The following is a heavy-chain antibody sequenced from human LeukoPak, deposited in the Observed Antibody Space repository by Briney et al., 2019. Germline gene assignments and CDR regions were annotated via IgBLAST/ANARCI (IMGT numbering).Heavy chain of an antibody. CDR1: GGSISSGGYY. CDR3: ARGGTHGVYFDY. D-gene: IGHD1-1*01. CDR2: IYYSGST. J-gene: IGHJ4*02. V-gene: IGHV4-31*03. Sequence: PSETLSLTCTVSGGSISSGGYYWSWIRQHPGKGLEWIGYIYYSGSTYYNPSLKSRVTISVDTSKNQFSLKLSSVTAADTAVYYCARGGTHGVYFDYWGQGTLVTVPS.